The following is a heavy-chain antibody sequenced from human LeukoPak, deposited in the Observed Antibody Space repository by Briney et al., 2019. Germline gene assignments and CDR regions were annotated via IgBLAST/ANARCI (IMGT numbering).Heavy chain of an antibody. D-gene: IGHD3-10*01. CDR2: LYYGGST. CDR3: ASHRFRDFVAFDI. Sequence: PSETLSLTCTVAGGSISSSSYYWGWTRQPPGKGLEWIPSLYYGGSTYYNPYLKSRVTISVDTSKNQFSLKLSSVTAADTAVYYCASHRFRDFVAFDIWGQGTMVTVSS. J-gene: IGHJ3*02. CDR1: GGSISSSSYY. V-gene: IGHV4-39*01.